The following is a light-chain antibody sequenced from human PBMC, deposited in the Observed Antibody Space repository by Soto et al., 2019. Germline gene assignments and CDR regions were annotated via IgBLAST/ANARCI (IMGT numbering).Light chain of an antibody. V-gene: IGKV1-5*01. CDR2: DAS. J-gene: IGKJ2*01. CDR3: QQYNSFPVA. CDR1: QSISMW. Sequence: DIQMTQSPSTLSASVGDRVTITCRASQSISMWMAWYQQKPGKAPKLLIYDASSLKSGVPSRFSGSRSGTEFTLTVSRLQPDDFATYHCQQYNSFPVAFGQGTKLEIK.